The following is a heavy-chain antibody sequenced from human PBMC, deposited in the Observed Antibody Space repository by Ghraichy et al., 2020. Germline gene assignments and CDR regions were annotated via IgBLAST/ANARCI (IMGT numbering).Heavy chain of an antibody. D-gene: IGHD3-3*01. CDR1: GFTFSSYA. Sequence: GGSLRLSCAASGFTFSSYAMHWVRQAPGKGLEWVAVISYDGSNKYYADSVKGRFTISRDNSKNTLYLQMNSLRAEDTAVYYCARDRPNYDFSMIDYWGQGTLVTVSS. CDR3: ARDRPNYDFSMIDY. CDR2: ISYDGSNK. V-gene: IGHV3-30*04. J-gene: IGHJ4*02.